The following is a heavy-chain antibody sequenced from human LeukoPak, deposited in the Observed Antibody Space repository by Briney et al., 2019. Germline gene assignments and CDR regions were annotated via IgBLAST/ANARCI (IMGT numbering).Heavy chain of an antibody. V-gene: IGHV3-23*01. CDR3: AKERAGYTNPYYFDS. Sequence: GGSLRLSCAACGFILSTYAMGWGRQAAGKGGEGVSTISGSGANTSYADSVRGRFTLSTDNSKHTLYLHMNCLTAEDTAVYYCAKERAGYTNPYYFDSSGQGTLVTVSS. D-gene: IGHD3-16*02. J-gene: IGHJ4*02. CDR1: GFILSTYA. CDR2: ISGSGANT.